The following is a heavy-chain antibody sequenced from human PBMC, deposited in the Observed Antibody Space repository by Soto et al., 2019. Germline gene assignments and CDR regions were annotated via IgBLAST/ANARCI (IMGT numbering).Heavy chain of an antibody. D-gene: IGHD6-13*01. V-gene: IGHV5-51*01. CDR3: ARPGGQQLVHNADYFDY. CDR2: IYPGGSDT. J-gene: IGHJ4*02. Sequence: PGESLKISCKGSGYSFTSYWIGWVRQMPGKGLEWMGIIYPGGSDTRYSPSFQGQVTISADKSISTAYLQWSSLKASDTAMYYCARPGGQQLVHNADYFDYWGQGTLVTVSS. CDR1: GYSFTSYW.